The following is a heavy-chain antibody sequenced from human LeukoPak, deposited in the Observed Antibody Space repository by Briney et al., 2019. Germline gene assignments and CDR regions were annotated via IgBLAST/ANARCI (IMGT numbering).Heavy chain of an antibody. CDR3: ARQRGSGSYWYFDL. CDR2: ITPNNGNT. D-gene: IGHD6-19*01. V-gene: IGHV1-8*03. Sequence: ASVNVSCKASGYTFTSYEINWVRQAPGQGPEWMGWITPNNGNTGYAQKFQGRVTITRSTSISTVYLELSSLKSEDTAVYYCARQRGSGSYWYFDLWGRGTLITVSS. J-gene: IGHJ2*01. CDR1: GYTFTSYE.